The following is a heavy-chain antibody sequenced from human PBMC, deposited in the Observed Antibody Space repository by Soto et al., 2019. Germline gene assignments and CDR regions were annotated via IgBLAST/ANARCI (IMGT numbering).Heavy chain of an antibody. J-gene: IGHJ4*02. CDR1: GGTFSSYA. Sequence: SVKVSCKASGGTFSSYAISWVRQAPGQGLEWMGGIIPIFGTANYAQKFQGRVTITADESTSTAYMELSSLRSEDTAVYYCAGGLYSYGPSSFDYWGQGTLVTVSS. D-gene: IGHD5-18*01. CDR3: AGGLYSYGPSSFDY. CDR2: IIPIFGTA. V-gene: IGHV1-69*13.